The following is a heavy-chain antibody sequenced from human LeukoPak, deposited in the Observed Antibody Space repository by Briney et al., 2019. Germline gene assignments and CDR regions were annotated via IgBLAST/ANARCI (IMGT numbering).Heavy chain of an antibody. V-gene: IGHV1-3*01. CDR1: GYTFTSYA. CDR2: INAGNGNT. J-gene: IGHJ2*01. Sequence: ASVKVSCKASGYTFTSYAMHWVRQAPGQRLEWMGWINAGNGNTKYSQKFQGRVTITRDTYASTAYMELSSLRSEDTAVYYCARGASVGYCSGGSCPSAWYFDLWGRGTLVTVSS. D-gene: IGHD2-15*01. CDR3: ARGASVGYCSGGSCPSAWYFDL.